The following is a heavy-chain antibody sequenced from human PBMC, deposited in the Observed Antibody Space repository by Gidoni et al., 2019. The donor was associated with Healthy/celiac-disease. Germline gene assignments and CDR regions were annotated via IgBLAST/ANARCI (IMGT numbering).Heavy chain of an antibody. D-gene: IGHD3-3*01. V-gene: IGHV3-30*18. CDR3: AKVTLPFLRFIYHGMDV. J-gene: IGHJ6*02. CDR2: ISYDGSNK. CDR1: GFTFSSSG. Sequence: VPLVESWGGVVPPGRSLRLSCAASGFTFSSSGMHWVRQAPGKGLEWVAVISYDGSNKYYADSVKGRFTISRDNSKNTLYLQMNSLRAEDTAVYYCAKVTLPFLRFIYHGMDVWGQGTTVTVSS.